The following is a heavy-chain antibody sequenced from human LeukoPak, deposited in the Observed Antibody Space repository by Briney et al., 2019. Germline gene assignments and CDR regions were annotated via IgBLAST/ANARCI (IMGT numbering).Heavy chain of an antibody. J-gene: IGHJ4*02. CDR3: ARSEYKIQLWLAY. V-gene: IGHV1-69*04. Sequence: ASVKVSCKASGGTFSSYAISWVRQAPGQGLEWMGRIIPILGIANYAQKFQGRVTITADKSTSTAYMELSSLRSEDTAAYYCARSEYKIQLWLAYWGQGTLVTVSS. CDR2: IIPILGIA. D-gene: IGHD5-18*01. CDR1: GGTFSSYA.